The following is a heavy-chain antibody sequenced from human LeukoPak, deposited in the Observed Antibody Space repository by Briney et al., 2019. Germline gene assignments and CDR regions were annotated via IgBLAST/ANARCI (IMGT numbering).Heavy chain of an antibody. CDR1: GFAFNIYA. V-gene: IGHV3-23*01. J-gene: IGHJ6*02. CDR2: ISERGDSA. Sequence: GGSLRLSCAASGFAFNIYAMSWVRQAPGKGLEWVSAISERGDSAYYPDSVKGRFTISRDNSKNTLYLQMNSLRAEDTAVYYCAKESLSVYDGMDVWGQGTTVTVSS. CDR3: AKESLSVYDGMDV.